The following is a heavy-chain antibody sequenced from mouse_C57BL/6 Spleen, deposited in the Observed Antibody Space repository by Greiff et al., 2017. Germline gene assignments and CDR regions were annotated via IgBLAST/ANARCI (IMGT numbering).Heavy chain of an antibody. V-gene: IGHV5-4*01. CDR3: ARDNYYGSSGYFDV. CDR2: ISDGGSYT. J-gene: IGHJ1*03. Sequence: EVQGVESWGGLVKPGGSLKLSCAASGFTFSSYAMSWVRQTPEKRLELVATISDGGSYTYYPDNVKGRFTISRDNAKNNLYLQMSHLKSEDTAMYYCARDNYYGSSGYFDVWGTGTTVTVSS. CDR1: GFTFSSYA. D-gene: IGHD1-1*01.